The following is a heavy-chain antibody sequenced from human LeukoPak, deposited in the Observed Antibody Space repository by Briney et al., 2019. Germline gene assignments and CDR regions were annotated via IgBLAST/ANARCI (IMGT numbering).Heavy chain of an antibody. CDR3: ARVPSGSYGDLPLDY. Sequence: ASVTVSFKASGYTFSSYGITWVRQAPGQGLEWMGWIGGYNGNTNYAQKLQGRVTVTTDTSTTTAYMGLGSLRSDDTAVYFCARVPSGSYGDLPLDYWGQGTLVTVSS. V-gene: IGHV1-18*01. CDR2: IGGYNGNT. J-gene: IGHJ4*02. D-gene: IGHD1-26*01. CDR1: GYTFSSYG.